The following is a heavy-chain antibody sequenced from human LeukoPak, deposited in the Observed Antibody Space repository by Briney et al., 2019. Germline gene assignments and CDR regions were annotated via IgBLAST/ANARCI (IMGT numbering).Heavy chain of an antibody. CDR1: GFSFSTYA. CDR3: ARYGSGSCYDY. V-gene: IGHV3-64*01. CDR2: ISTNGVGT. Sequence: GGSLRLSCAASGFSFSTYAMHWVRQAPGKGLEYVSAISTNGVGTYYANSVKGRITISRDNSKNTLYLQMGSLRAEDMAVYYCARYGSGSCYDYWGQGTLVTVSS. D-gene: IGHD3-10*01. J-gene: IGHJ4*02.